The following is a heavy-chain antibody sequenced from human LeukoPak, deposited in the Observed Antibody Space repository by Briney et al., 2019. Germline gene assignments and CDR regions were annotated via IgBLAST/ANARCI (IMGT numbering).Heavy chain of an antibody. D-gene: IGHD6-6*01. CDR1: GFTFSNYA. CDR3: AKAIHSSSSGVVDY. CDR2: IRYDGSNK. Sequence: GGSLRLSCAASGFTFSNYAMHWVRQAPGKGLEWVTFIRYDGSNKYYAESVKGRFTISRDNSKNTLYLQMSSLRAEDTTVYYCAKAIHSSSSGVVDYWGQGTLVTVSS. V-gene: IGHV3-30*02. J-gene: IGHJ4*02.